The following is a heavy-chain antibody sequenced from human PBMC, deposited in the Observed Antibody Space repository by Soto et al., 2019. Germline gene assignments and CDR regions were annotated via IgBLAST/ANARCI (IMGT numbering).Heavy chain of an antibody. CDR2: ISYDGSRQ. CDR3: AKVPVRPYYFDF. D-gene: IGHD2-2*01. Sequence: QVQLVDSGGGVVQPGRSLRLSCAASGFTFSHYGLRWVRQAPGKGLEWVALISYDGSRQYYADSVKGRFTISRDNSENTLYPQRISLRPEDMSVYYCAKVPVRPYYFDFWGQGTLVIVSS. CDR1: GFTFSHYG. V-gene: IGHV3-30*18. J-gene: IGHJ4*02.